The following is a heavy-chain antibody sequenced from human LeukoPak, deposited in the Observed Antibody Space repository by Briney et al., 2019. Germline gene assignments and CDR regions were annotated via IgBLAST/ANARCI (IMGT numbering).Heavy chain of an antibody. J-gene: IGHJ4*02. CDR2: INPNSGGT. D-gene: IGHD6-13*01. Sequence: ASVKVSCKASGYTFTGYYMHWVRQAPGQGLEWMGWINPNSGGTNYAQKFQGRVTMTRDTSISTAYMELSRLRSVDTAVYYCARASGGSSWYRGWGQGTLVTVSS. CDR1: GYTFTGYY. V-gene: IGHV1-2*02. CDR3: ARASGGSSWYRG.